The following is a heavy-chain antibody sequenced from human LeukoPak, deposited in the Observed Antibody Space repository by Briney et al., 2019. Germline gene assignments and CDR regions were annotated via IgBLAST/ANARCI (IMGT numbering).Heavy chain of an antibody. CDR2: IYHSGST. CDR1: GGSISSGGYS. V-gene: IGHV4-30-2*01. CDR3: ARVVATATGHAFDI. D-gene: IGHD5-12*01. Sequence: SQTLSLTCAVSGGSISSGGYSWSWIRQPPGKGLEWIGYIYHSGSTYYNPSLKSRVTISVDRSKNQLSLKLSSVTAADTAVYYCARVVATATGHAFDIWGQGTMVTVSS. J-gene: IGHJ3*02.